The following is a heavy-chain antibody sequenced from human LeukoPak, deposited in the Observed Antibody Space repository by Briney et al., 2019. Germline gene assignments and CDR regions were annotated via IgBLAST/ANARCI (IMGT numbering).Heavy chain of an antibody. V-gene: IGHV4-39*07. D-gene: IGHD3-3*01. CDR3: ARGGLEWLLYRNYYYGMDV. J-gene: IGHJ6*02. Sequence: SETLSLTCTVSGGSISSSSYYWGWIRQPPGKGLEWIGSIYYSGSTNYNPSLKSRVTISVDTSKNQFSLKLSSVTAADTAVYYCARGGLEWLLYRNYYYGMDVWGQGTTVTVSS. CDR1: GGSISSSSYY. CDR2: IYYSGST.